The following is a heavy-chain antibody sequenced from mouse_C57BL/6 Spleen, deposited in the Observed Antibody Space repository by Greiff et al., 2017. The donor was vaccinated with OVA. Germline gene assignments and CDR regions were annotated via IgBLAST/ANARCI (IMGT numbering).Heavy chain of an antibody. J-gene: IGHJ2*01. CDR3: ARGGYDYAFDY. Sequence: VKLQESGPELVKPGASVKISCKASGYSFTSYYIHWVKQRPGQGLEWIGWIYPGSGNTKYNEKFKGKATLTADTSSSTAYMQLSSLTSEDSAVYYCARGGYDYAFDYWGQGTTLTVSS. CDR2: IYPGSGNT. D-gene: IGHD2-4*01. V-gene: IGHV1-66*01. CDR1: GYSFTSYY.